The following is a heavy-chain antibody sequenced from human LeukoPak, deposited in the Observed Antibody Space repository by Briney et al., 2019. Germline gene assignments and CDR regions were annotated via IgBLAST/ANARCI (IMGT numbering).Heavy chain of an antibody. CDR1: GGTFSSYA. J-gene: IGHJ5*02. D-gene: IGHD5-12*01. V-gene: IGHV1-69*13. CDR2: IIPIFGTA. Sequence: SVKVSCKASGGTFSSYAISWVRQAPGQGLEWMGGIIPIFGTANYAQKFQGRVTITADESTSTAYMELSSLRSEDTAVYYCARDIGGYGSDWFDPWGQGTLVTVSS. CDR3: ARDIGGYGSDWFDP.